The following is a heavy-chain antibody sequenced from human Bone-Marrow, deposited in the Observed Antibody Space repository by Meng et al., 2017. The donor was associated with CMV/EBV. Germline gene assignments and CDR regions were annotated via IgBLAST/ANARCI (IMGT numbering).Heavy chain of an antibody. J-gene: IGHJ6*02. CDR1: GFTFSSYS. CDR2: ISSSSSYI. D-gene: IGHD3-3*01. Sequence: GGSLRLSCAASGFTFSSYSMNWVRQAPGKGLEWVSSISSSSSYIYYADSVKGRFTISRDNAKNSLYLQMNSLRAEDTAVYYCAKESFLRFWVTGMSYGMDVWGQGTTVTVSS. CDR3: AKESFLRFWVTGMSYGMDV. V-gene: IGHV3-21*04.